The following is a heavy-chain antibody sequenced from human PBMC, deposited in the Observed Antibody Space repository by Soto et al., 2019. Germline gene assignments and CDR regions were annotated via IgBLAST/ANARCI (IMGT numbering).Heavy chain of an antibody. CDR2: IIPIFGTA. CDR1: GGTFSSYA. J-gene: IGHJ6*02. D-gene: IGHD6-13*01. CDR3: ARDPLMTAAAGTQTYYYYGMDV. Sequence: SVKVSCKASGGTFSSYAISWVRQAPGQGLEWMGGIIPIFGTANYAQKFRGRVTITADESTSTAYMELSSLRSEDTAVYYCARDPLMTAAAGTQTYYYYGMDVWGQGTTATVSS. V-gene: IGHV1-69*13.